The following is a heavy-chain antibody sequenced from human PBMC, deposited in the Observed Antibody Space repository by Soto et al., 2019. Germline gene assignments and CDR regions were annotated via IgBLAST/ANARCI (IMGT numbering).Heavy chain of an antibody. Sequence: VTLKESGPVLVKPTETLTLTCTVSGFSFNNPRVGVSWIRQPPGKALEWLAHIFSNDEKSYSTSLKSGLTISKDTSKSQVVLTTTNMDPVDTATYYCARIYEFGELFVFDYWGQGTLVTVS. CDR2: IFSNDEK. CDR3: ARIYEFGELFVFDY. D-gene: IGHD3-10*01. V-gene: IGHV2-26*01. J-gene: IGHJ4*02. CDR1: GFSFNNPRVG.